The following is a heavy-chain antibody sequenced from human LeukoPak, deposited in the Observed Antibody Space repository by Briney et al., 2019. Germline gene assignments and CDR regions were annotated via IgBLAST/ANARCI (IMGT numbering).Heavy chain of an antibody. CDR2: IYHSGST. CDR1: GGSISSSNW. Sequence: SGTLSLTCDVSGGSISSSNWWSRVRQPPGRGLEWFGEIYHSGSTNYNPSLKSRVTISVDKSKNQFSLKLSSVTAADTAVYYCARARANYGPRDNWFDPWGQGTLVTVSS. J-gene: IGHJ5*02. V-gene: IGHV4-4*02. CDR3: ARARANYGPRDNWFDP. D-gene: IGHD4/OR15-4a*01.